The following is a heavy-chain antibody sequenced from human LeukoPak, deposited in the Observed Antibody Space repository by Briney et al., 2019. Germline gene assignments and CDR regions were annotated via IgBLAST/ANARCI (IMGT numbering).Heavy chain of an antibody. V-gene: IGHV3-23*01. J-gene: IGHJ4*02. Sequence: GGSLRLSCAASGFTFSSYAMSWVRQAPGEGLEWVSAISGSGGSTYYADSVKGRFTISRDNSKNTLYLQMNSLRAEDTAVYYCAKLESLWFGESYDYWGQGTLVTVSS. D-gene: IGHD3-10*01. CDR3: AKLESLWFGESYDY. CDR2: ISGSGGST. CDR1: GFTFSSYA.